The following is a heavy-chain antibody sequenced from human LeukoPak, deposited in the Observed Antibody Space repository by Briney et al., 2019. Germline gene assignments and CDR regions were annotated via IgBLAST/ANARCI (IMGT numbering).Heavy chain of an antibody. CDR1: GFTFSSYA. CDR2: ISGSGGST. V-gene: IGHV3-23*01. Sequence: GGSLRLSCAASGFTFSSYAMSWVRQAPGKGLEWVSAISGSGGSTYYADSVKGRFTISRDNSKNTLYLQMNSLRAEDTAVYYCAKEEDDSSGYGGDFDYWGQGTLVTVSS. D-gene: IGHD3-22*01. CDR3: AKEEDDSSGYGGDFDY. J-gene: IGHJ4*02.